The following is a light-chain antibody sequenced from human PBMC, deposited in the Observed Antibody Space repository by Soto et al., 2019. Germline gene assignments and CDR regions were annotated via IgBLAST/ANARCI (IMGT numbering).Light chain of an antibody. J-gene: IGLJ3*02. CDR3: CSYAGSSTWV. Sequence: QSALTQPASVSGSPGQSITISCTGTSSDVGSYNLVSWYQQHSVKAPKLMIYEGSKRPSGVSNRFSGSKSGNTASLTISGLQAEDEADYYCCSYAGSSTWVFGGGTKLPVL. CDR2: EGS. CDR1: SSDVGSYNL. V-gene: IGLV2-23*01.